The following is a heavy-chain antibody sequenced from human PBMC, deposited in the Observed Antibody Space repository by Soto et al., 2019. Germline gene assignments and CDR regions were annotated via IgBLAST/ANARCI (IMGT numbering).Heavy chain of an antibody. V-gene: IGHV5-51*01. CDR1: GYNFTNYW. J-gene: IGHJ6*02. CDR3: ARRANSSMAVMDV. CDR2: IYPGDSNT. Sequence: RGESLKISCKGSGYNFTNYWIGWVRQMPGKGLEWMGVIYPGDSNTRYSPSFEGQVTISAAKSISTAYLQWSSLKASDTAMYYCARRANSSMAVMDVWGQGTTDTVSS. D-gene: IGHD6-6*01.